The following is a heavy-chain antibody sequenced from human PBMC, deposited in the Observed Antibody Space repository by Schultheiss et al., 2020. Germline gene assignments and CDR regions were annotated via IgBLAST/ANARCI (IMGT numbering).Heavy chain of an antibody. CDR3: ARVGGSYFSYFDY. CDR2: ISGSGGST. Sequence: GGSLRLSCTASGFTFGDYAMSWFRQAPGKGLEWVSAISGSGGSTYYADSVKGRFTISRDNSKNTLYLQMNSLRAEDTAVYYCARVGGSYFSYFDYWGQGTLVTVSS. V-gene: IGHV3-23*01. CDR1: GFTFGDYA. D-gene: IGHD1-26*01. J-gene: IGHJ4*02.